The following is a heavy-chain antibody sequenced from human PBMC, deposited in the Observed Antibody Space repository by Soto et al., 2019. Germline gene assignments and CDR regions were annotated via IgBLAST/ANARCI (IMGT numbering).Heavy chain of an antibody. Sequence: GGSLRLSCAASGFTFSSYAMSWVRQAPGKGLDWVSSISGSGGTTYYVDSVKGRFTISRDNSKNTLYLQMDSLRAEDTAVFYCAILYTSGATWGQGTLVTVSS. D-gene: IGHD6-19*01. CDR1: GFTFSSYA. J-gene: IGHJ5*02. CDR3: AILYTSGAT. CDR2: ISGSGGTT. V-gene: IGHV3-23*01.